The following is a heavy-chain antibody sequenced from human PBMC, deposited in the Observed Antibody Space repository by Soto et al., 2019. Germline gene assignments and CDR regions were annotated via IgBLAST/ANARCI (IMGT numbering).Heavy chain of an antibody. D-gene: IGHD5-18*01. Sequence: SETLSLTCSVSGVSLTSYYWSWIRQTPGKTLEWIGCIFYNGTTNYNPSLKSRVTISLDMSKNQFSLKLKSVSAEDTSVYYCGRRHEYSYGDKIDSWGQGTLVTVSS. V-gene: IGHV4-59*08. CDR3: GRRHEYSYGDKIDS. J-gene: IGHJ4*02. CDR1: GVSLTSYY. CDR2: IFYNGTT.